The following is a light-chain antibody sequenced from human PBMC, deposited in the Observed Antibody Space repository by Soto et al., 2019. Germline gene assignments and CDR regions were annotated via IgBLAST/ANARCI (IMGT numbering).Light chain of an antibody. CDR1: QSISTY. CDR2: GAS. V-gene: IGKV1-39*01. CDR3: QQSFNYLALT. Sequence: DIQMTQSPSSLSASVGDRVTITCRSSQSISTYLNWYQQIPGKAPKLLIYGASSLQRGVPSRFRGSGSGTDFSLTISSLQPEDFATYYCQQSFNYLALTFGGGTKVDIK. J-gene: IGKJ4*01.